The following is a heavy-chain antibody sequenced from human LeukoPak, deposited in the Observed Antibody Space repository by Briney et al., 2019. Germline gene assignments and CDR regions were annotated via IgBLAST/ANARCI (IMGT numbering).Heavy chain of an antibody. CDR2: ISSSGSTI. CDR3: ATYYDILTGYADY. Sequence: GGSLRLSCAASGFTFSSYEMNWVRQAPGKGLEWVSYISSSGSTIYYAGSVKGRFTISRDNAKNSLYLQMNSLRAEDTAVYYCATYYDILTGYADYWGQGTLVTVSS. D-gene: IGHD3-9*01. V-gene: IGHV3-48*03. J-gene: IGHJ4*02. CDR1: GFTFSSYE.